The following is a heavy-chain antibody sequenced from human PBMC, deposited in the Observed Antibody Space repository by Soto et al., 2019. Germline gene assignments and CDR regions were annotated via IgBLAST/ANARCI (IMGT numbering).Heavy chain of an antibody. Sequence: PGGSLRLSCAASGFTFSSYAMSWVRQAPGKGLEWVSTCSGSGGTTYYADSVKGRFTISRDNSKNTLYLQMNSLRAEDTAVYYCGKDSSSVPASFDCWGQGTLVTVSS. J-gene: IGHJ4*02. CDR3: GKDSSSVPASFDC. V-gene: IGHV3-23*01. CDR2: CSGSGGTT. D-gene: IGHD2-2*01. CDR1: GFTFSSYA.